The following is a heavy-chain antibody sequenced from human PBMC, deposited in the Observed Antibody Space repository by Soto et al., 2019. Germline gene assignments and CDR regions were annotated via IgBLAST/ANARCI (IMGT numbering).Heavy chain of an antibody. V-gene: IGHV2-5*02. CDR2: IYWDDDQ. Sequence: QFTLKESGPTLVKPTQTLTLTCTFSGFSFSVNGVAVGWIRQPPGQALEWLALIYWDDDQRYNPSLKDRLTITKDTSRNQVVLTMTNMDPVDTATYYCAHKRDVSRGFKYWGQGTLVTVSS. D-gene: IGHD3-10*01. CDR3: AHKRDVSRGFKY. J-gene: IGHJ4*02. CDR1: GFSFSVNGVA.